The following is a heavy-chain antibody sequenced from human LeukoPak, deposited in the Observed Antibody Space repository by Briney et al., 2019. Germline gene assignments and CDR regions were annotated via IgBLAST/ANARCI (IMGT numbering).Heavy chain of an antibody. Sequence: GGSLRLSCAASGFIVSENYMSWVRQAPGKGLEWVSTVYSGGLTFYADPVKGRFTISRDNSKNTLYLQMSSLRAEDTAVYYCVRDRWPGLGDFWGQGTTVTVSS. CDR2: VYSGGLT. J-gene: IGHJ6*02. CDR1: GFIVSENY. CDR3: VRDRWPGLGDF. D-gene: IGHD6-19*01. V-gene: IGHV3-66*01.